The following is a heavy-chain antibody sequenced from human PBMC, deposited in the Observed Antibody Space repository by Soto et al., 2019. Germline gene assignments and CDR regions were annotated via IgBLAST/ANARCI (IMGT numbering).Heavy chain of an antibody. CDR1: GGSISSSNW. D-gene: IGHD2-21*01. CDR3: ARDDSIEGAHNWFDT. J-gene: IGHJ5*02. CDR2: IYHSGST. Sequence: PSETLSLTCAVSGGSISSSNWWSWVRQPPGKGLEWIGEIYHSGSTNYNPSLKSRVTISVDKSKNQFSLKLSSVTAADTAVYYCARDDSIEGAHNWFDTWGQGTLVTVSS. V-gene: IGHV4-4*02.